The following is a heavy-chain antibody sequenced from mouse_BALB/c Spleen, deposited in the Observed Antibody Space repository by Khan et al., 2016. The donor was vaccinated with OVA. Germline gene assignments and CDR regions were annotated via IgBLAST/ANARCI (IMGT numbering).Heavy chain of an antibody. D-gene: IGHD1-1*01. CDR2: INTYTGEP. Sequence: QIQLVQSGPELKKPGETVKISCKASGYTFTNYGMNWVKQAPGKGLKWMGWINTYTGEPTYADDFKGRFAFSLETSASTAYLQIINLKNEDTATYFCARMALRFVLDYWGQGTSVTVSS. J-gene: IGHJ4*01. V-gene: IGHV9-3-1*01. CDR3: ARMALRFVLDY. CDR1: GYTFTNYG.